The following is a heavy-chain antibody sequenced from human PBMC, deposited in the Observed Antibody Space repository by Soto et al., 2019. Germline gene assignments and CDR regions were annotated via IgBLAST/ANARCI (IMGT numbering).Heavy chain of an antibody. Sequence: QVQLVESGGGLVKPGGSLRLACAASGFTFSDYYMSWVRQAPGKGLEWVSFISLGDSYKKTADSVKGRFTISRDNAQNALHLQMNSLRAEDTGLYYCVRESRTDEDGYDARGYYFDYWGQGTLVTVSS. CDR3: VRESRTDEDGYDARGYYFDY. J-gene: IGHJ4*02. CDR1: GFTFSDYY. D-gene: IGHD5-12*01. CDR2: ISLGDSYK. V-gene: IGHV3-11*06.